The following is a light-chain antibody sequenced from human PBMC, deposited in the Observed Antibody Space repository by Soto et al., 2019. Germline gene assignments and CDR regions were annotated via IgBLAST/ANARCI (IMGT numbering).Light chain of an antibody. CDR3: HQRSNWPPLT. Sequence: EIVLTQSPATLSLSPGERATLSCRASQSVGGYLDWYQQKPGQAPRLLIYDASNRASGIPARFSGSGSGTDFTLTISSLEPEYLAVYYCHQRSNWPPLTFGGGTKVEIK. V-gene: IGKV3-11*01. J-gene: IGKJ4*01. CDR2: DAS. CDR1: QSVGGY.